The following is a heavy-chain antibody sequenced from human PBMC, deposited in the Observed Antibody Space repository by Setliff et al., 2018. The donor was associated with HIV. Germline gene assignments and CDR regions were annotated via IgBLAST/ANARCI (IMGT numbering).Heavy chain of an antibody. CDR2: IGTYNGDT. V-gene: IGHV1-18*01. Sequence: ASVKVSCKASGYTFTSSGITWVRQAPGQGLEWMGWIGTYNGDTNYAQKFQGRVTMTTDTSTSTAYMELRSLISDDTVVYYCAREGLWFGDRGYYMDVWGTGTAVTVSS. CDR1: GYTFTSSG. J-gene: IGHJ6*03. D-gene: IGHD3-10*01. CDR3: AREGLWFGDRGYYMDV.